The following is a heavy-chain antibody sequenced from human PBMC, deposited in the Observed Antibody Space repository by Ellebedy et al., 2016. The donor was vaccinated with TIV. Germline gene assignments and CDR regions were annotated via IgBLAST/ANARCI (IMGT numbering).Heavy chain of an antibody. D-gene: IGHD3-22*01. J-gene: IGHJ4*02. Sequence: PGGSLRLSCTVSGLTFSNYWMTWVRQAPGKGLEWVAVISYDGSNKYYADSVKGRFTISRDNSKNTLNLQMNSLRAGDTAVYYCARVGIVVVINYYFDYWGQGTLVTVSS. CDR2: ISYDGSNK. CDR3: ARVGIVVVINYYFDY. CDR1: GLTFSNYW. V-gene: IGHV3-30*03.